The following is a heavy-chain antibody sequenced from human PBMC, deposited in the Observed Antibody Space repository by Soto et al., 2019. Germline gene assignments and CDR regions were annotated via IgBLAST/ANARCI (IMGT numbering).Heavy chain of an antibody. V-gene: IGHV3-33*01. D-gene: IGHD3-22*01. J-gene: IGHJ1*01. CDR2: IWYDGSNK. Sequence: QVQLVESGGGVVQPGRSLRLSCAASGFTFSSYGMHWVRQAPGKGLEWVAVIWYDGSNKYYADSVKGRFTISRDNSKNTLYLQMNSLRGEDTAVYYCARDRYYYDSSAYFQHWGQGTLVTVSS. CDR1: GFTFSSYG. CDR3: ARDRYYYDSSAYFQH.